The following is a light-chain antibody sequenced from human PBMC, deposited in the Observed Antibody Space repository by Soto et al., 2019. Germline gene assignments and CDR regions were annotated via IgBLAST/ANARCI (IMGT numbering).Light chain of an antibody. J-gene: IGKJ5*01. CDR1: QSVSSY. V-gene: IGKV3-11*01. CDR2: DAS. Sequence: IVLTQSPATLSLSPGERATVSCRASQSVSSYLAWYQHKPGQAPRLLIYDASNRATGIPARFSGSGSGTDFTLTISSLEPEDFALYYCQQRSNWPPFGQGTRLEIK. CDR3: QQRSNWPP.